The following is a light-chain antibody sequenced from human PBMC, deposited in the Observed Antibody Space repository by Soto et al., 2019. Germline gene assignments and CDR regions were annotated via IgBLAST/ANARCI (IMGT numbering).Light chain of an antibody. CDR1: NIGSKS. Sequence: SYELTQPPSVSGAPGKTARITCGGNNIGSKSVHWYQQKPGQAPVLVIYYDSDRPSGIPERFSGSNSGNTATLTISRVEAGDEADYYCQVWDSSSDHPGVFGGGTKVTVL. V-gene: IGLV3-21*04. CDR3: QVWDSSSDHPGV. J-gene: IGLJ2*01. CDR2: YDS.